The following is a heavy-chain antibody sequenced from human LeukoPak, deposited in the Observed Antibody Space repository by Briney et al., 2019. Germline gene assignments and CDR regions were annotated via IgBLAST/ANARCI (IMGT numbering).Heavy chain of an antibody. CDR2: INHSGST. V-gene: IGHV4-34*01. D-gene: IGHD4-17*01. CDR3: ARGTLYGCFDY. CDR1: GGSFSGYY. Sequence: SETLSLTCAVYGGSFSGYYWSWIRQPPGKGPEWIGEINHSGSTNYNPSLKSRVTISVDTSKNQFSLKLSSVTAADTAVYYCARGTLYGCFDYWGQGTLVTVSS. J-gene: IGHJ4*02.